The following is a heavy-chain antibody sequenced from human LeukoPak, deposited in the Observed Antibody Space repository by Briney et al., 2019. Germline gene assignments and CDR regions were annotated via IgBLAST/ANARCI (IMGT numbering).Heavy chain of an antibody. CDR3: AREDYGSGIGGSDWFDP. J-gene: IGHJ5*02. V-gene: IGHV4-39*07. CDR2: IYDSGST. Sequence: SETLSLTCSVSGGSISSSSYYWDWLRQPPGKGLEWIGSIYDSGSTNYNPSLKSRVTMSVDTSKNQFSLKLRSVTAADTAMYYCAREDYGSGIGGSDWFDPWGQGTLVTVSS. D-gene: IGHD3-10*01. CDR1: GGSISSSSYY.